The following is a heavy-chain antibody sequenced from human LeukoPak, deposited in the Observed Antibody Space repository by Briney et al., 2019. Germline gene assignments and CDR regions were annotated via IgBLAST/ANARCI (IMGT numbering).Heavy chain of an antibody. D-gene: IGHD3-10*01. CDR3: ARAVLLWHGSLDY. V-gene: IGHV3-7*01. CDR1: GFTLSSYW. CDR2: IKQDGSEK. J-gene: IGHJ4*02. Sequence: GGSLRLSCAASGFTLSSYWMSWVRQAPGKGLEWVANIKQDGSEKYYVDSVKGRFTISRDNAKNSLYLQMNSLRAEDTAVYYCARAVLLWHGSLDYWGQGTLVTVSS.